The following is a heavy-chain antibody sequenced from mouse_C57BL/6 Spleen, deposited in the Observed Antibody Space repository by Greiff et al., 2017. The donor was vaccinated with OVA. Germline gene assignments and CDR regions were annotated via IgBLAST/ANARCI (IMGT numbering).Heavy chain of an antibody. Sequence: EVKLVESEGGLVQPGSSMKLSCTASGFTFSDYYMAWVRQVPEKGLEWVANINYDGSSTYYLDSLKSRFIISRDNAKTILYLQMSSLKSEDTATFYCARGGIGSYWYFDGWGPGTTVTVSS. D-gene: IGHD2-14*01. CDR1: GFTFSDYY. CDR3: ARGGIGSYWYFDG. V-gene: IGHV5-16*01. CDR2: INYDGSST. J-gene: IGHJ1*01.